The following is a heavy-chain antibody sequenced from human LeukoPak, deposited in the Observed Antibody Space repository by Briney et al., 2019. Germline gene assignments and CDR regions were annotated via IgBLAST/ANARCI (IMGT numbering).Heavy chain of an antibody. CDR3: ARRWSYYGMDV. D-gene: IGHD3-3*01. V-gene: IGHV4-59*08. CDR1: GGSFSGYY. Sequence: SETLSLTCAVYGGSFSGYYWSWIRQPPGKGLEWIGYIYHSGSTNYNPSLKSRVTISVDTSKNQFSLKLSSVTAADTAVYYCARRWSYYGMDVWGQGTTVTVSS. CDR2: IYHSGST. J-gene: IGHJ6*02.